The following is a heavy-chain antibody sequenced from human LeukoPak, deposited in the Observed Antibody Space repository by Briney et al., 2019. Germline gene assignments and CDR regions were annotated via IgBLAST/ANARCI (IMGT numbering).Heavy chain of an antibody. Sequence: GGSLRLSCAASGFTFDDYGMSWVRQAPGKGLEWVSGINWNGGSTGYADSVKGRFTISRDDAKNSLYLQMNSLRAEDTAVYYCAKDSHYYDSSGYPYGALDYWGQGTLVTVSS. CDR2: INWNGGST. D-gene: IGHD3-22*01. CDR3: AKDSHYYDSSGYPYGALDY. V-gene: IGHV3-20*04. CDR1: GFTFDDYG. J-gene: IGHJ4*02.